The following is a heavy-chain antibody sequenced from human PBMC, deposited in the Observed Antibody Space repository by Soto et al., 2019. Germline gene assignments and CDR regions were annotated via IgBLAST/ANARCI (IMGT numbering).Heavy chain of an antibody. Sequence: GGSLRLSCAASGFTFSSYAMSWVRQAPGKGLEWVSAISGSGGSTYYADSVKGRFTISRDNSKNTLYLQMNSLRAEDTAVYYCAKVPLYYYDSSGYYFGSPADYGGQGTLVTVAS. CDR1: GFTFSSYA. CDR2: ISGSGGST. J-gene: IGHJ4*02. V-gene: IGHV3-23*01. CDR3: AKVPLYYYDSSGYYFGSPADY. D-gene: IGHD3-22*01.